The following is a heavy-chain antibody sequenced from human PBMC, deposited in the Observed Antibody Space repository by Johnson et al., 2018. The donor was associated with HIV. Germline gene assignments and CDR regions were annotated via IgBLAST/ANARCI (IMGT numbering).Heavy chain of an antibody. V-gene: IGHV3-30-3*01. CDR1: GFIFRMYA. CDR2: ISHDGANQ. CDR3: ARTPYGDYDDAFNI. J-gene: IGHJ3*02. D-gene: IGHD4-17*01. Sequence: QVQLVESGGGVVQPGGSLRLSCVASGFIFRMYAMHWVRQAPGKGLEWVALISHDGANQYYEYSVKGRFLVYRDDSMNTLFLEMKRVRPEDTAVYYCARTPYGDYDDAFNIWGQGIMVTVSS.